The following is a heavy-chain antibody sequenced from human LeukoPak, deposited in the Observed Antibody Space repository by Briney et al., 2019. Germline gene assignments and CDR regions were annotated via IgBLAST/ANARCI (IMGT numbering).Heavy chain of an antibody. CDR1: VGSISSGYYY. CDR3: ARDLQLDV. Sequence: SETVSLTCTVPVGSISSGYYYWTWIRQSPGKGLEWSGYSYYSGSTYSNPSLKSRVTISVDTSKNQFSLKLSSVTAADTAVYYCARDLQLDVWGQGTTVTVSS. V-gene: IGHV4-30-4*01. J-gene: IGHJ6*02. CDR2: SYYSGST. D-gene: IGHD5-24*01.